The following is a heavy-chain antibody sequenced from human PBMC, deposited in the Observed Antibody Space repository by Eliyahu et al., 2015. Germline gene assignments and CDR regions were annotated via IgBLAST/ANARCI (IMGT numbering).Heavy chain of an antibody. V-gene: IGHV3-48*03. CDR1: GFTFSSYE. D-gene: IGHD4-17*01. J-gene: IGHJ3*02. CDR2: ISSSGSTI. CDR3: ARDQPGDYDAFDI. Sequence: EVQLVESGGGLVQPGGSPRLSCAASGFTFSSYEMNWVRQAPGKGLEWVSYISSSGSTIYYADSVKGRFTISRDNAKNSLYLQMNSLRAEDTAVYYCARDQPGDYDAFDIWGQGTMVTVSS.